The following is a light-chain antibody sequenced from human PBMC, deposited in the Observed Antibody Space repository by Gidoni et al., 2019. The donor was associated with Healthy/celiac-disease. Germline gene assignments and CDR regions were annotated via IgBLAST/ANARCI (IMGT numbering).Light chain of an antibody. CDR2: DVS. CDR3: SSYTSSSPDVV. CDR1: SSDVGGYNS. J-gene: IGLJ2*01. Sequence: QSALTQPASVSGSPGQSITISCTGTSSDVGGYNSVSWYQQHPGKAPKLMIYDVSNRPSGVSNRFSGSKSGNTASLTISGLQAEDEADYYCSSYTSSSPDVVFGGGTKLTV. V-gene: IGLV2-14*03.